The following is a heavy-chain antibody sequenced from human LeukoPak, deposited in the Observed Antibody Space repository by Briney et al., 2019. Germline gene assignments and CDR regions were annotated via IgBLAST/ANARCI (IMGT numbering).Heavy chain of an antibody. CDR1: GFTFSSYG. D-gene: IGHD4-17*01. V-gene: IGHV3-30*18. J-gene: IGHJ6*03. CDR3: AKKTTVTTLYYYYYYYRDV. CDR2: ISYVGSNK. Sequence: GRSLRLSCAASGFTFSSYGMHWVRHAPGKGLELVAVISYVGSNKYYSDSVKGRFTISRYNSKNKLYLQMNSLIASAPHVYYWAKKTTVTTLYYYYYYYRDVWGKGPTVTVSS.